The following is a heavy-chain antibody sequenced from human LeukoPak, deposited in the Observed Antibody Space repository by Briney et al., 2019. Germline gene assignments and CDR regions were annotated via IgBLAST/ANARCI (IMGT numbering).Heavy chain of an antibody. J-gene: IGHJ4*02. Sequence: GASVKVSCKASGYTFTSYYMHWVRQAPGQGLEWMGIINPSGGSTSYAQKFQGRVTMTRDTSKNQFSLKLSSVTAADTAVYYCARARPRIAAAGTVPYSSPLEFDYWGQGTLVTVSS. V-gene: IGHV1-46*01. CDR2: INPSGGST. CDR1: GYTFTSYY. D-gene: IGHD6-13*01. CDR3: ARARPRIAAAGTVPYSSPLEFDY.